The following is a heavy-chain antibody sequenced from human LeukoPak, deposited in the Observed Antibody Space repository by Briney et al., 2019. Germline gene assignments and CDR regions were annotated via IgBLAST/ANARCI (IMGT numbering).Heavy chain of an antibody. D-gene: IGHD5-18*01. Sequence: EESLKISCMVSGYSFTSYWIGWVRQMPGKGLEWMGIIFPGDSDTRYSPSFQGQVTISTDTSISTAYLQWSSLKASDTAMYYCARQDSYDGSRYFDYWGQGTLVTVSS. CDR2: IFPGDSDT. V-gene: IGHV5-51*01. J-gene: IGHJ4*02. CDR1: GYSFTSYW. CDR3: ARQDSYDGSRYFDY.